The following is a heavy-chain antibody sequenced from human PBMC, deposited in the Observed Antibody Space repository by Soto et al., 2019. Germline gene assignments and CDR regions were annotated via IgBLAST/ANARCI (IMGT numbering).Heavy chain of an antibody. D-gene: IGHD3-22*01. Sequence: SETLSLTCAVYGGSFSGYYWSWIRQPPGKGLEWIGEINHSGSTNYNPSLKSRVTISVDTSKNQFSLKLSSVTAADTAVYYCAREPGRDSSGYSDYWGQGTLVTVSS. V-gene: IGHV4-34*01. CDR3: AREPGRDSSGYSDY. CDR2: INHSGST. J-gene: IGHJ4*02. CDR1: GGSFSGYY.